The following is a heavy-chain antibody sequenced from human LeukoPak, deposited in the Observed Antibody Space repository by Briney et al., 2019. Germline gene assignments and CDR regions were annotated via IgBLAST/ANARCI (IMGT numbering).Heavy chain of an antibody. V-gene: IGHV4-61*02. CDR2: IYTSGST. Sequence: SETLSLTCTVSGGSISSSSYYWSWIPQPAGKGLEWIGRIYTSGSTNYNPSLKSRVTISVDTSKNQFSLKLSSVTAADTAVYYCARSRPAAFYYYYMDVWGKGTTVTVSS. J-gene: IGHJ6*03. CDR1: GGSISSSSYY. CDR3: ARSRPAAFYYYYMDV. D-gene: IGHD2-2*01.